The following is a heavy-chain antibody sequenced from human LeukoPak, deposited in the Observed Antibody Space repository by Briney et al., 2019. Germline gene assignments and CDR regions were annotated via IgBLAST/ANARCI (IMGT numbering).Heavy chain of an antibody. Sequence: TGGSLRLSCAASGLTFDDYAMHWVRQAPGKGLEWVSGISWNSGSIGYADSVKGRFTISRDNAKNSLYLQMNSLRAEDTALYYCASGGPGYCSGGSCYERRDYYYGMDVWGQGTTVTVSS. J-gene: IGHJ6*02. D-gene: IGHD2-15*01. CDR1: GLTFDDYA. CDR3: ASGGPGYCSGGSCYERRDYYYGMDV. V-gene: IGHV3-9*01. CDR2: ISWNSGSI.